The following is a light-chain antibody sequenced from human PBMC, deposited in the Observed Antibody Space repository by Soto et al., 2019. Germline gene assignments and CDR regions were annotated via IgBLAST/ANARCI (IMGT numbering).Light chain of an antibody. CDR3: QQYNNWPKT. CDR2: GAS. CDR1: PSLTRN. Sequence: DIVLTQSPATLSVSPGERVTLSCRARPSLTRNLAWYQHKPGQAPRLLIYGASARATGIPDRFSGGGSGAEFTLTISSLESEDFALYYCQQYNNWPKTFGQGTKVDIK. V-gene: IGKV3-15*01. J-gene: IGKJ1*01.